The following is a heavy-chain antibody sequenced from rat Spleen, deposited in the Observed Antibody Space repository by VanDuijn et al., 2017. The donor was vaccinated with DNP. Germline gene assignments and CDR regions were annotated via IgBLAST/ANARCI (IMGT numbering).Heavy chain of an antibody. CDR2: ISYSGST. V-gene: IGHV3-1*01. Sequence: EVQLQESGPGLVKPSQSLSLTCSVTAYSITSNYWGWIRKFPGNKMEWMGYISYSGSTGYNSSLKSRISITRDTSKNQLLLHLKSVTTEDTATYYCARAYNDGAYHPNWYFDFWGPGTMVTVSS. CDR3: ARAYNDGAYHPNWYFDF. D-gene: IGHD1-12*03. CDR1: AYSITSNY. J-gene: IGHJ1*01.